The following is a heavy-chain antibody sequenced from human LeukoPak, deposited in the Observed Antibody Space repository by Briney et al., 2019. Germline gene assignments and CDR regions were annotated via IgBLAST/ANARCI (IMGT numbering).Heavy chain of an antibody. CDR2: INPNSGVT. CDR3: AREGFEMAAFDN. D-gene: IGHD5-24*01. CDR1: GYTFTGYY. V-gene: IGHV1-2*02. J-gene: IGHJ4*02. Sequence: ASVKVSCKASGYTFTGYYIHWVRQAPGQGLEWMGWINPNSGVTNYAQKFQGRVTMTRDTSISTAYMGLSRLRSDDTAVYYCAREGFEMAAFDNWGQGTLLTVSS.